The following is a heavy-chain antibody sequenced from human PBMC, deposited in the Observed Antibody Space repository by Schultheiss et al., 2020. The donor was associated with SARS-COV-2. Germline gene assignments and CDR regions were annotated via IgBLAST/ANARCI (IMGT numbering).Heavy chain of an antibody. V-gene: IGHV4-38-2*02. CDR1: GGSISSYY. J-gene: IGHJ5*02. CDR3: ARGAGFSYGQSWFDP. CDR2: IYHSGST. D-gene: IGHD5-18*01. Sequence: SETLSLTCTVSGGSISSYYWGWIRQPPGKGLEWIGSIYHSGSTYYNPSLKNRVTISVDMSKKQFSLKLSSVTAADTAVYYCARGAGFSYGQSWFDPWGQGILVTVSS.